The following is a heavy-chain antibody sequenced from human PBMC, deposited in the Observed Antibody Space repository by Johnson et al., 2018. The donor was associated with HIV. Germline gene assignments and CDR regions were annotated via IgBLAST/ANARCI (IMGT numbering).Heavy chain of an antibody. Sequence: QVQLVESGGGVVQPGRSLRLSCAASGFTFSSYAMHWVRQAPGKGLEWVAVISYDGSNKYYADSVKGRFTISRDNSKNTLYLQMNSLRAEDTALYYCARKLSYYDITGYYGDAFDIWGQGTMVTVSS. CDR2: ISYDGSNK. CDR1: GFTFSSYA. CDR3: ARKLSYYDITGYYGDAFDI. V-gene: IGHV3-30-3*01. J-gene: IGHJ3*02. D-gene: IGHD3-22*01.